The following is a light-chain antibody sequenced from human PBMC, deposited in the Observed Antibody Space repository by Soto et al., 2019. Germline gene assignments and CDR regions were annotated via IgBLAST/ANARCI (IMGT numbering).Light chain of an antibody. CDR2: EVS. V-gene: IGLV2-14*01. CDR3: SSYTSSRTRV. J-gene: IGLJ2*01. CDR1: SSDVGGYNY. Sequence: QSALTQPASVSGSPGQSITISCTGTSSDVGGYNYVSWYQQHPGKAPKLMIYEVSNRPSGVSNRFSGSKSVNTASLTISGLQAEDETGYYSSSYTSSRTRVFGGGTKLTVL.